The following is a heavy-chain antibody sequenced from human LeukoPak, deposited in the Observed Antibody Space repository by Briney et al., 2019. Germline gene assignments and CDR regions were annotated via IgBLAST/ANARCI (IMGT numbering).Heavy chain of an antibody. CDR2: IIPIFGTA. J-gene: IGHJ6*03. Sequence: SVKVSCKASGGTFSNYAISWVRQAPGQGLEWMGGIIPIFGTANYAQKFQGRVTITADESTSTAYMELSSLRSEDTAVYYCASGNYGGKYYYYYYMDVWGKGTTVTVSS. CDR3: ASGNYGGKYYYYYYMDV. D-gene: IGHD4-23*01. CDR1: GGTFSNYA. V-gene: IGHV1-69*13.